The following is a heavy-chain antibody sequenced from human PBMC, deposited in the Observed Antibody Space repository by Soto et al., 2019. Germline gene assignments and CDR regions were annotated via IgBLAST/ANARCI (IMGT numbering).Heavy chain of an antibody. CDR1: GFTFSSYD. Sequence: PGGSLRLSCAASGFTFSSYDMHWVRQATGKGLEWVSAIGTAGDTYYPGSVKGRFTISRENAKNSLYLQMNSLRAEDTAVYYCARDGIFHALKRYYYYYGMDVWGQGTTVTVSS. D-gene: IGHD3-3*01. V-gene: IGHV3-13*01. CDR3: ARDGIFHALKRYYYYYGMDV. CDR2: IGTAGDT. J-gene: IGHJ6*02.